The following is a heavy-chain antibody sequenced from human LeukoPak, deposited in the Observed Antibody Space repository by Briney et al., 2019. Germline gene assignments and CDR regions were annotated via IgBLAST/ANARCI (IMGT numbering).Heavy chain of an antibody. CDR1: GYTFTSYC. V-gene: IGHV1-46*01. D-gene: IGHD6-6*01. CDR3: ARDTLAARGPVVFDY. CDR2: INPSGGST. J-gene: IGHJ4*02. Sequence: ASVKVSCKASGYTFTSYCMHWVRQAPGQGLEWMGIINPSGGSTCYAQKFQGRVTMTRDTSTSTVYMELSSLRSEDTAVYYCARDTLAARGPVVFDYWGQGTLVTVSS.